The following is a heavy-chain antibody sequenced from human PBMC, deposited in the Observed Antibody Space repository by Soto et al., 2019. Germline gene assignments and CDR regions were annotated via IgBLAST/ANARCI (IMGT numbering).Heavy chain of an antibody. CDR3: EKPQGYKV. V-gene: IGHV3-23*01. CDR2: ISVSGGST. D-gene: IGHD2-15*01. CDR1: GFTFSSYA. Sequence: GGSLRLSCAASGFTFSSYAMSWVRQAPGKGLEWVSGISVSGGSTYYADPVKGRFTISRDNSKDRLYLQMNRLRAEDTAVYYCEKPQGYKVWGRGTLVTVSS. J-gene: IGHJ4*02.